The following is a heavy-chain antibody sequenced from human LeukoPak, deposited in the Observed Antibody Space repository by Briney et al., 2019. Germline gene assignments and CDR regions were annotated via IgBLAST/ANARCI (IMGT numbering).Heavy chain of an antibody. Sequence: GGSLRLSCTASGLTFGDYAMSWVRQAPGRGLEWVGFIRSKAYDGTTEYGASVRGRFTISRDDSKSIAYLQMNSLKTEDTAVYYCARRGYDYGYLDYWGQGTLVTVSS. CDR1: GLTFGDYA. V-gene: IGHV3-49*04. J-gene: IGHJ4*02. D-gene: IGHD5-18*01. CDR2: IRSKAYDGTT. CDR3: ARRGYDYGYLDY.